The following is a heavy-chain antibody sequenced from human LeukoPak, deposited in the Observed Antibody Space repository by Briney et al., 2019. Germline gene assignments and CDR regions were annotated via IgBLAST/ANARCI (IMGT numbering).Heavy chain of an antibody. Sequence: ASVKVSCKGSGYTFTGYYMHWVRQAPGEGLEWMGWINPNSGTTNYAQQFQGRVPVTRDTSISTAYMELSRLESDDTAVYYCARDLMTTPTWDFDYWGQGTLVTVAS. V-gene: IGHV1-2*02. J-gene: IGHJ4*02. CDR2: INPNSGTT. CDR3: ARDLMTTPTWDFDY. D-gene: IGHD3-16*01. CDR1: GYTFTGYY.